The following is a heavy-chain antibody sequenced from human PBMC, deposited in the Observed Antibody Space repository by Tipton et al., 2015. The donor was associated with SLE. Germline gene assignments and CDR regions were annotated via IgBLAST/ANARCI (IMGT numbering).Heavy chain of an antibody. V-gene: IGHV4-61*09. CDR3: ARGPHWVYFDY. D-gene: IGHD7-27*01. CDR2: IYTSGSN. CDR1: GGSISSGSYY. Sequence: TLSLTCSVSGGSISSGSYYWTWIRQSAGKGLEWIGHIYTSGSNNYEAPLKNRITISLDAPKNQFSLNLSSVTAADTAVYYCARGPHWVYFDYWGQGTLVTVSS. J-gene: IGHJ4*02.